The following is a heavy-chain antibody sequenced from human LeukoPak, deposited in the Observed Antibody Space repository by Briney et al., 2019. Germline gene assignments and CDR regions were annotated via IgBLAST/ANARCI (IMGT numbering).Heavy chain of an antibody. D-gene: IGHD2-2*01. Sequence: GASVKVSCKASGGTFISYAISWVRQAPGQGLEWMGGIIPIFGTANYAQKFQGRVTITADESTSTAYMELSSLRSEDTAVYYCVRLGSTSPGNWYKLFDQWGQGTLVTVSS. CDR3: VRLGSTSPGNWYKLFDQ. J-gene: IGHJ4*02. CDR1: GGTFISYA. CDR2: IIPIFGTA. V-gene: IGHV1-69*01.